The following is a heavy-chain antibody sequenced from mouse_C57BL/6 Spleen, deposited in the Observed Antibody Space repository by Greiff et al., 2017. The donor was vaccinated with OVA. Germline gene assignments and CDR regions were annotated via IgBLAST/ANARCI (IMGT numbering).Heavy chain of an antibody. CDR1: GYSITSGYY. CDR3: AREEETGTFAY. V-gene: IGHV3-6*01. J-gene: IGHJ3*01. Sequence: ESGPGLVKPSQSLSLTCSVTGYSITSGYYWNWIRQFPGNKLEWMGYISYDGSNNYNPSLKNRISITRDTSKNRFFLKLNSVTTEDTATYYCAREEETGTFAYWGQGTLVTVSA. CDR2: ISYDGSN. D-gene: IGHD4-1*01.